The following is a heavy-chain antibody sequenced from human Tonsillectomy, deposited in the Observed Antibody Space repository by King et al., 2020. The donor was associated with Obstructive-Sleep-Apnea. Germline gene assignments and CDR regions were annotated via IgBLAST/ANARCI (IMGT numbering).Heavy chain of an antibody. D-gene: IGHD3/OR15-3a*01. CDR3: AKGGLVYYYYYYGMDV. CDR2: ISGSGGST. V-gene: IGHV3-23*04. CDR1: GFTFSSYA. Sequence: VQLVESGGGLVQPGGSLRLSCAASGFTFSSYAMSWVRQAPGKGLEWVSAISGSGGSTYYADSVKGRFTISRDNSKNTLYLQMNSLRAEDTAVYYCAKGGLVYYYYYYGMDVWGQGTTVTVSS. J-gene: IGHJ6*02.